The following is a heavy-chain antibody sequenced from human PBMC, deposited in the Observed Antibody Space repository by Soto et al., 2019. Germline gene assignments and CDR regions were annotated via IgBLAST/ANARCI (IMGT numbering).Heavy chain of an antibody. V-gene: IGHV1-8*01. CDR3: ARALSYYDSSGYPY. CDR2: MNPNSGNT. Sequence: ASVKVSCKASGYTFTSYDINWVRQATGQGLEWMGWMNPNSGNTGYAQKFQGRVTMTRNTSISTAYMELSSLRSEDTAVYYCARALSYYDSSGYPYWGRGALVTVSS. J-gene: IGHJ4*02. D-gene: IGHD3-22*01. CDR1: GYTFTSYD.